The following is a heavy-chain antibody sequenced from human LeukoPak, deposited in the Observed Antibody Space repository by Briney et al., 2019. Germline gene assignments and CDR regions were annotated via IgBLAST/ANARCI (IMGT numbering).Heavy chain of an antibody. CDR1: GFTFSSHW. D-gene: IGHD7-27*01. CDR3: ARPASGTGSDMIYFDS. CDR2: INTDGRAT. J-gene: IGHJ4*02. Sequence: GGSLRLSCAASGFTFSSHWMHWVRQAPGKGLVWVSRINTDGRATSYADSVKGRFTISRDNAKHTLYLQMNSLRAEDTAVYYCARPASGTGSDMIYFDSWGQGTLVTVSS. V-gene: IGHV3-74*01.